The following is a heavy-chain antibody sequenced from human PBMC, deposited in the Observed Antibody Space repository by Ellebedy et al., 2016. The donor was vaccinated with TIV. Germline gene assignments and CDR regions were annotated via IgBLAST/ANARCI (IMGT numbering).Heavy chain of an antibody. D-gene: IGHD5/OR15-5a*01. Sequence: GGSLRLSCAASGFTFSDYYMSWIRQAPGKGLEWVSYISSSSSYTNYADSVKGRFTISRDNSKNTLYLQMNSLRAEDTAVYYCGNDLREAGSEGWFDPWGQGTQVTVSP. CDR3: GNDLREAGSEGWFDP. CDR1: GFTFSDYY. CDR2: ISSSSSYT. V-gene: IGHV3-11*03. J-gene: IGHJ5*02.